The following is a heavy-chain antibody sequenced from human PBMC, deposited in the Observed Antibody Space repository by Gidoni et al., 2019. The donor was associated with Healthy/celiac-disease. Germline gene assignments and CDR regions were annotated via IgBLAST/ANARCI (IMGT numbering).Heavy chain of an antibody. V-gene: IGHV3-9*01. CDR3: AKDEDENSSGYPNDAFDI. J-gene: IGHJ3*02. CDR1: GFTFDDYA. D-gene: IGHD3-22*01. CDR2: ISWNSGSI. Sequence: EVQLVESGGGLVQPGRSLRLSCAASGFTFDDYAMHWVRQAPGKGLEWVSGISWNSGSIGYADSVKGRFTISRDNAKNSLYLQMNSLRAEDTALYYCAKDEDENSSGYPNDAFDIWGQGTMVTVSS.